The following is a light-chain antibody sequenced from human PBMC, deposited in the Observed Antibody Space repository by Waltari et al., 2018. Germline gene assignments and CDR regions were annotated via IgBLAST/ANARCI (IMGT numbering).Light chain of an antibody. CDR1: SNDIGDYNY. Sequence: QSALTQPASVSGSPGQSLTISCTGTSNDIGDYNYVSWYQQRPGTAPPLMIFDVTNRPHGGSNRSPASKSGTTASLTISGLRADDEANYYCSSYGTTNTIVFGTGTKVTVL. V-gene: IGLV2-14*01. CDR2: DVT. CDR3: SSYGTTNTIV. J-gene: IGLJ1*01.